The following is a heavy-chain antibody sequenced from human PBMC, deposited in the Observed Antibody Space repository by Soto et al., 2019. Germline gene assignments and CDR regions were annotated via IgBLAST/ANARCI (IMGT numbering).Heavy chain of an antibody. CDR2: IIPILGIA. V-gene: IGHV1-69*04. Sequence: SVKGSCKASGGTFSSYTMSWVRQAPGQGLEWMGRIIPILGIANYAQKFQGRVTITADKSTSTAYMELSSLRSEDTAVYYCARDYGMVRGVIPLDYWGQGTLVTVSS. CDR3: ARDYGMVRGVIPLDY. J-gene: IGHJ4*02. CDR1: GGTFSSYT. D-gene: IGHD3-10*01.